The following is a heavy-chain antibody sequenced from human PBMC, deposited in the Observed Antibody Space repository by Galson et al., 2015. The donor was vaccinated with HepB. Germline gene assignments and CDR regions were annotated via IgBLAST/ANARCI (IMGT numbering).Heavy chain of an antibody. CDR1: GFTFSSYG. V-gene: IGHV3-30*02. Sequence: SLRLSCAASGFTFSSYGMHWVRQAPGKGLEWVAFIRYDGSNKYYADSVKGRFTISRDNSKNTLYLQMNSLRAEDTAVYYCAKEDISGPRLTYYYGMDVWGQGTTVTVSS. CDR3: AKEDISGPRLTYYYGMDV. J-gene: IGHJ6*02. CDR2: IRYDGSNK. D-gene: IGHD3-22*01.